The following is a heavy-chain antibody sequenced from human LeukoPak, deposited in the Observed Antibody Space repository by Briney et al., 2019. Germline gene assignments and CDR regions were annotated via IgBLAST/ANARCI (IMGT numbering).Heavy chain of an antibody. J-gene: IGHJ6*03. D-gene: IGHD6-13*01. CDR2: FDPEDGET. CDR1: GYTFTGDY. CDR3: ATGRSSWYQDYYYYMDV. Sequence: GASVKVSCKTSGYTFTGDYIHWVRQAPGQGLEWMGGFDPEDGETIHAQKFQGRVTMTEDTSTDTAYMELSSLRSEDTAVYYCATGRSSWYQDYYYYMDVWGKGTTVTVSS. V-gene: IGHV1-24*01.